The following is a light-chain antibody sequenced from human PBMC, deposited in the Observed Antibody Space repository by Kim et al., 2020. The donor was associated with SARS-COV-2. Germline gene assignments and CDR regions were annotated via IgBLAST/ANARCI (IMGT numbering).Light chain of an antibody. CDR3: QQYSIYPPT. V-gene: IGKV1-16*02. CDR1: QDINDY. CDR2: AAC. Sequence: AAVGDRVTLTGRATQDINDYLAWFQQRPGKDPKSLIYAACRLQSGVPSKFSGSGSGTDFTLTISSLQPEDLATYYCQQYSIYPPTFGQGTKVDIK. J-gene: IGKJ1*01.